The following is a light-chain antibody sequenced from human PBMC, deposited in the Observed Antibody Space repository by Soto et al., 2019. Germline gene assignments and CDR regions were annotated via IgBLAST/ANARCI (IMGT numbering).Light chain of an antibody. J-gene: IGKJ1*01. CDR2: GAS. CDR1: QNIDIY. Sequence: DIQMTQSPSSLSASVGDTVTITCLASQNIDIYLNWYQQKAGTAPKVLISGASNLQRGVPSRFSGSGSGTDFTLTINNLQPEDFATYFCQQTFNVPPWTFGQGTKVDIK. CDR3: QQTFNVPPWT. V-gene: IGKV1-39*01.